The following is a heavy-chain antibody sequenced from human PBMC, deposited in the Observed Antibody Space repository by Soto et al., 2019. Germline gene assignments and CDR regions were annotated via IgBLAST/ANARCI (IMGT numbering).Heavy chain of an antibody. J-gene: IGHJ3*02. CDR2: IYYSGST. CDR1: GGSISSYY. D-gene: IGHD3-16*01. V-gene: IGHV4-59*01. CDR3: ARVGGTYYDYIWGSYPADDAFDI. Sequence: SETLSLTCTVSGGSISSYYWSWIRQPPGKGLEWIGYIYYSGSTDYNPSLKSRVTISVDTSKNQFSLKLSSVTAADTAVYYCARVGGTYYDYIWGSYPADDAFDIWGQGTMVTVSS.